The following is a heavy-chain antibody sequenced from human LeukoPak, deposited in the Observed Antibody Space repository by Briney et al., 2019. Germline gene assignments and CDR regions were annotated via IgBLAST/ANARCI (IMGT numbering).Heavy chain of an antibody. CDR3: ARDLKGNSSSWYSNYYYMDV. D-gene: IGHD6-13*01. J-gene: IGHJ6*03. V-gene: IGHV3-7*01. CDR1: GFTFSSYW. Sequence: GGSLRLSCAASGFTFSSYWMSWVRQAPGKGLEWVANIKQDGSEKYYVDSVKGRFTISRDNAKNSLYLQMNSLRAEDTAVYYCARDLKGNSSSWYSNYYYMDVWGKGTTVTVSS. CDR2: IKQDGSEK.